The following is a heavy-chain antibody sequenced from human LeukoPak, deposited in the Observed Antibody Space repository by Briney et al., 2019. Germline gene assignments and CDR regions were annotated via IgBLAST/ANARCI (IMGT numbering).Heavy chain of an antibody. CDR2: IDWDDDK. V-gene: IGHV2-70*04. J-gene: IGHJ4*02. CDR1: GFSLSTSGMR. D-gene: IGHD3-22*01. Sequence: KESGPALVKPTQTLTLTCTFSGFSLSTSGMRVSWIRQPPGEALEWLARIDWDDDKFYSTSLKTRLTISKDTSKNQVVLTMTNMDPVDTATYYCAQTYYYDSRNSYYFDYWGQGTLVTVSS. CDR3: AQTYYYDSRNSYYFDY.